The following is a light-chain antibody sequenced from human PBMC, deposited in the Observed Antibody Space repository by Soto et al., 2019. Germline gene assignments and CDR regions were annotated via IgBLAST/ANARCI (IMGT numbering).Light chain of an antibody. CDR2: KIS. J-gene: IGKJ2*01. CDR1: QSLVHIDGNTY. CDR3: MQATQSST. Sequence: DIVLTQTRLSSPITLGQPASISCRSSQSLVHIDGNTYFNWLQQRPGQPPRLLIYKISNRFPGVPDRFSGSGAGTDFTLKISRVEAEDVGVYYCMQATQSSTFDQGTRLEIK. V-gene: IGKV2-24*01.